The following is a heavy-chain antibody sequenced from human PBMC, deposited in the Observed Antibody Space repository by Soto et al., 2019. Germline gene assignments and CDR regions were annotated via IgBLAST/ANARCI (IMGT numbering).Heavy chain of an antibody. CDR3: ATLRGAIYGVVKNYYYGMDV. J-gene: IGHJ6*02. CDR2: IIPVYGTT. D-gene: IGHD3-3*01. CDR1: GGSLNSHV. V-gene: IGHV1-69*01. Sequence: QVQLVQSGAEVKKTGSSVKVSCKFSGGSLNSHVITWVRQAPGQGLEWIGGIIPVYGTTKYAQKVQDRVRITADESTSTVDMELNSLKYEDTAVYYCATLRGAIYGVVKNYYYGMDVWGQGTTVTVSS.